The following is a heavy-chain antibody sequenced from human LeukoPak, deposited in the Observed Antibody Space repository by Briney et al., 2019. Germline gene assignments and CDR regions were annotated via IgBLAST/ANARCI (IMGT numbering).Heavy chain of an antibody. CDR1: GYNLTELS. CDR2: FDPEDGET. CDR3: ATETKYSSGYSGWAFDI. D-gene: IGHD3-22*01. J-gene: IGHJ3*02. V-gene: IGHV1-24*01. Sequence: ASVKVSCKVSGYNLTELSMHWVRQAPGKGLEWMGGFDPEDGETIYAQKFQGRVTMTEDTSTDTAYMELSSLRSEDTAVYYCATETKYSSGYSGWAFDIWGQGTMVTVSS.